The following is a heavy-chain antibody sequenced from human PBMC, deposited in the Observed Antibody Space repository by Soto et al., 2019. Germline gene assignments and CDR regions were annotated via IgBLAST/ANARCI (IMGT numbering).Heavy chain of an antibody. Sequence: SLRLSCAASVFTFDDYAMHWVRQVPGKGLGWVSGINWNSGSIGYADSVKGRFAISRDNAKNSLHLQMNSLRAEDTAFYYCVKDESINWYSGHFRHWGQGTLVTVSS. V-gene: IGHV3-9*01. CDR1: VFTFDDYA. J-gene: IGHJ1*01. CDR3: VKDESINWYSGHFRH. D-gene: IGHD6-13*01. CDR2: INWNSGSI.